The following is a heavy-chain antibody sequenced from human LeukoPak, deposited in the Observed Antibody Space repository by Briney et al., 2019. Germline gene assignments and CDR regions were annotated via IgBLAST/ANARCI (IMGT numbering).Heavy chain of an antibody. CDR2: ISNDASAT. V-gene: IGHV3-7*01. J-gene: IGHJ4*02. Sequence: GGSLRLSCAASGFSFRKYFMSWARQAPGKGLERVATISNDASATTYGDSVWGRVTISRDNAQNSVFLQMHSLRAGDTAVYYCASSFTPYYYDVWGQGILVTVSS. CDR1: GFSFRKYF. CDR3: ASSFTPYYYDV. D-gene: IGHD2-15*01.